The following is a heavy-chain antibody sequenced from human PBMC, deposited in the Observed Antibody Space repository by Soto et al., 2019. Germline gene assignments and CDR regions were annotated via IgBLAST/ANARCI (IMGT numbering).Heavy chain of an antibody. D-gene: IGHD4-4*01. CDR1: GFTFSTYG. V-gene: IGHV3-30*18. J-gene: IGHJ5*02. CDR2: ISYGGHNK. Sequence: QVQLVESGGGVVQPGASLTLSCMTSGFTFSTYGMHWVRQAPGKGLEWVAVISYGGHNKYYADSVKGRFTISRVNSKDTLFLQMNSLTPADTAMYYCAKDLDYIYRAWGQGTLVTVSS. CDR3: AKDLDYIYRA.